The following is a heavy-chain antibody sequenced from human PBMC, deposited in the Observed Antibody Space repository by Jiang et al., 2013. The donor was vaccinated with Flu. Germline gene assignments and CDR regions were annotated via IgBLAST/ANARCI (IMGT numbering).Heavy chain of an antibody. D-gene: IGHD3-10*01. CDR2: IYWDDDK. J-gene: IGHJ3*02. CDR3: AHGLWVASGSYPDAFDI. V-gene: IGHV2-5*06. CDR1: GFSLTAGGVG. Sequence: KPTQTLTLTCSFSGFSLTAGGVGVAWIRQPPGKALEWLGFIYWDDDKRYNPSLKRRLTITKDTSKNQVVLTMTNMDPVDTATHYCAHGLWVASGSYPDAFDIWGQGTKVTVSS.